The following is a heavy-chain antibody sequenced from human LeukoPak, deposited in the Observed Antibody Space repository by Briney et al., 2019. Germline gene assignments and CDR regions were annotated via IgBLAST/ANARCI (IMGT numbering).Heavy chain of an antibody. V-gene: IGHV3-49*04. Sequence: YPGGSLRLSCTASGFTFGDYVMSWVRQAPGRGLEWVGFITSKAYGGTTKNAASVKGRFTISRDGSRSIAYLQMNSLKTEDTAVYYCTRRYNYDSSGYYYDRDAFDIWGQGTMVTVSS. CDR3: TRRYNYDSSGYYYDRDAFDI. D-gene: IGHD3-22*01. CDR2: ITSKAYGGTT. J-gene: IGHJ3*02. CDR1: GFTFGDYV.